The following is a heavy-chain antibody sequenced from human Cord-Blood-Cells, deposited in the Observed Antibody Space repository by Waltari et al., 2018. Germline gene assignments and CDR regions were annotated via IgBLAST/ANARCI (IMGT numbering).Heavy chain of an antibody. Sequence: QVQLVQSGAEVKKPGASVKVSCKASGYTFTGYYMHWVRQAPGQGLEWMGWINPSSGGTNYAQKFQGRVTMTRDTSISTAYMELSRLRSDDTAVYYCAQVLYSSSWYGGFDYWGQGTLVTVSS. CDR1: GYTFTGYY. J-gene: IGHJ4*02. CDR2: INPSSGGT. V-gene: IGHV1-2*02. D-gene: IGHD6-13*01. CDR3: AQVLYSSSWYGGFDY.